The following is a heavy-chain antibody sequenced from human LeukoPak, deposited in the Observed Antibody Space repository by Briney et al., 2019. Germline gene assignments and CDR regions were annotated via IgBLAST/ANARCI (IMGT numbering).Heavy chain of an antibody. V-gene: IGHV4-34*01. CDR3: ARLKVRGIAAAGTSDY. CDR1: GGSFSGCY. J-gene: IGHJ4*02. D-gene: IGHD6-13*01. Sequence: SETLSLTCAVYGGSFSGCYWSWIRQPPGKGLEWIGEINHSGSTNYNPSLKSRVTISVDTSKNQFSLKLSSVTAADTAVYYCARLKVRGIAAAGTSDYWGQGTLVTVSS. CDR2: INHSGST.